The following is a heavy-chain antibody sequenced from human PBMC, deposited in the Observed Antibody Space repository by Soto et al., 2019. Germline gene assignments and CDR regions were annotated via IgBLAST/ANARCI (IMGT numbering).Heavy chain of an antibody. CDR2: IIPIFGTA. J-gene: IGHJ3*02. V-gene: IGHV1-69*13. CDR3: ARDQEWDVSGPRFYDI. Sequence: SVKVSCKASGGTFSSYAISWVRQAPGQGLEWMGGIIPIFGTANHAQKFQGRVTITADESTSTAYMELSSLRSEDTAVYYCARDQEWDVSGPRFYDIWGQGTLVTVSS. D-gene: IGHD1-26*01. CDR1: GGTFSSYA.